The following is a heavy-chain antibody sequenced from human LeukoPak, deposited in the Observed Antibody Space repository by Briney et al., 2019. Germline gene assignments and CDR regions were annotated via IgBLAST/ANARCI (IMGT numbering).Heavy chain of an antibody. V-gene: IGHV4-34*01. CDR2: INHSGST. D-gene: IGHD3-3*01. Sequence: PSETLSLTCAVYGGSFSGYYWSWIRQPPGKGLEWIGEINHSGSTNYNPSLKSRVTISVDTSKNQFSLKLSSVTAADTAVYYCARILGITIFGVVSRGYFDYWGQGTLVTVSS. J-gene: IGHJ4*02. CDR3: ARILGITIFGVVSRGYFDY. CDR1: GGSFSGYY.